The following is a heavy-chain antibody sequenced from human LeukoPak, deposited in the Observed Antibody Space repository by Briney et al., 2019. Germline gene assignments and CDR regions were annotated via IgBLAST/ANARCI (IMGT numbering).Heavy chain of an antibody. V-gene: IGHV3-23*01. Sequence: GGSLRLSCAASGFTFSRYAMSWVRQAPGKGLEWVSAISGSGGNTYYADSVKGRFTISRDSSKNTVYLQMNSLRAEDMAVYYCAKPKVGAKYYYGMDVWGQGTTVTVSS. J-gene: IGHJ6*02. CDR2: ISGSGGNT. CDR3: AKPKVGAKYYYGMDV. CDR1: GFTFSRYA. D-gene: IGHD1-26*01.